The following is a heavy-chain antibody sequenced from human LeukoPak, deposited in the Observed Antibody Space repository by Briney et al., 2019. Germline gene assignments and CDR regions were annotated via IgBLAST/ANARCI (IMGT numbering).Heavy chain of an antibody. V-gene: IGHV4-59*01. CDR3: ARNEVVLDGAFDI. Sequence: KPSETLSLTCTVPGGSISSYYWSWIRQPPGKGLEWIGYIYYSGSTNYNPSLKSRVTISVDTSKNQFSLKLSSVTAADTAVYYCARNEVVLDGAFDIWGQGTMVTVSS. J-gene: IGHJ3*02. CDR2: IYYSGST. D-gene: IGHD2/OR15-2a*01. CDR1: GGSISSYY.